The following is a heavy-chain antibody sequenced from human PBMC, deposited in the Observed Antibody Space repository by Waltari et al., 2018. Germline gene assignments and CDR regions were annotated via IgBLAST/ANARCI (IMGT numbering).Heavy chain of an antibody. J-gene: IGHJ4*02. D-gene: IGHD6-19*01. Sequence: QVQLQESGPRLVKPSGTLALTCGFSRGPPSNINWWNWIRHAPGEGLEWLGEIHRTGSNNYNPSLKSRLTMSVDKSNSQVSMKLKSVTAADTAVYYCATSSFVAVLDSWGQGTLVTVSS. CDR3: ATSSFVAVLDS. CDR2: IHRTGSN. CDR1: RGPPSNINW. V-gene: IGHV4-4*02.